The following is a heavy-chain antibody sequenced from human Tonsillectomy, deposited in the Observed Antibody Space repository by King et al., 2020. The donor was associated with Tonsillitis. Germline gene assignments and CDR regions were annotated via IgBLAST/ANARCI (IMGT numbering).Heavy chain of an antibody. CDR3: VRGHRGAFDI. CDR1: GFTFSSYW. V-gene: IGHV3-74*01. Sequence: EVQLVESGGGLVQPGGSLRLSCAASGFTFSSYWMHWVRQAPGKGLVWVLRINVDESATNYADSVKGRFTISRDNAKNTLFLQMISLRAEDTAVYYCVRGHRGAFDIWGQGIMVIVSS. J-gene: IGHJ3*02. CDR2: INVDESAT.